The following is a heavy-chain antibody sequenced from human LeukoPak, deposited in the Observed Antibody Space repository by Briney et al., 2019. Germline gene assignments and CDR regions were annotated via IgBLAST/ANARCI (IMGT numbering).Heavy chain of an antibody. Sequence: QAPGKGLEWVSAISGSGGSTYYADSVKGRFTISRDNSKNTPYLQMNSLRAEDTAVYYCAKSDFDYWGQGTLVTVSS. V-gene: IGHV3-23*01. CDR2: ISGSGGST. J-gene: IGHJ4*02. CDR3: AKSDFDY.